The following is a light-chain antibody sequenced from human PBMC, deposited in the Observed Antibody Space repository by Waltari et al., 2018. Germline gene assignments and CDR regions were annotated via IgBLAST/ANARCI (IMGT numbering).Light chain of an antibody. V-gene: IGKV2-28*01. CDR3: MQALQTPLT. CDR1: QSLLYSNGYNY. Sequence: EIVLTQSPLSLPVTPGEPASISCRSSQSLLYSNGYNYLDWYLQKPGQSPQLLIYLGSNRASGVPDRFSGSGSGTDFKLKITRVEAEDVGVYYCMQALQTPLTFGGGTKVEIK. CDR2: LGS. J-gene: IGKJ4*01.